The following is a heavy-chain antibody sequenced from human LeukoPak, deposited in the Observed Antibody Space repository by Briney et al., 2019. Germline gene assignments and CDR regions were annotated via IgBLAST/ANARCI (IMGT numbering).Heavy chain of an antibody. CDR3: ARDGETGTH. V-gene: IGHV4-59*12. D-gene: IGHD1-1*01. Sequence: PSGTLSLTCTVSGGSISSNYWSWIRQPPGKGLEWIGYVHYTGSTNYNPSLKSRVTMSVDTSKNQFSLKLSSVTAADTAVYYCARDGETGTHWGQGTLVTVSS. CDR1: GGSISSNY. J-gene: IGHJ4*02. CDR2: VHYTGST.